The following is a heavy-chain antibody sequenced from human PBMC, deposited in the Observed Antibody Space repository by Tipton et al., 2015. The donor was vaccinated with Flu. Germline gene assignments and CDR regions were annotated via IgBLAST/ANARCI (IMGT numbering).Heavy chain of an antibody. CDR1: GGSISSYY. CDR2: IYYSGST. D-gene: IGHD3-3*01. J-gene: IGHJ5*02. CDR3: ARDRDFNRFDP. Sequence: TLSLTCTVSGGSISSYYWSWIRQPPGKGLEWIGYIYYSGSTNYNPSLKSRVTISVDTSKNQFSLKLSSVTAADTAVYYCARDRDFNRFDPWGQGTLVTVSS. V-gene: IGHV4-59*01.